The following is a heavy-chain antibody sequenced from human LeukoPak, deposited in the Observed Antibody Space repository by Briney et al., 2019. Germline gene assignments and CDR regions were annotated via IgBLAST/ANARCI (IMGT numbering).Heavy chain of an antibody. CDR1: GFTVSSNY. J-gene: IGHJ4*02. Sequence: PGGSLRLSCAASGFTVSSNYMSRVRQAPGKGLEWVAVISYDGSNKYYADSVKGRFTISRDNSKNTLYLQMNSLRAEDTAVYYCAKGRGGGYDRGYFDYWGQGTLVTVSS. V-gene: IGHV3-30*18. D-gene: IGHD5-12*01. CDR2: ISYDGSNK. CDR3: AKGRGGGYDRGYFDY.